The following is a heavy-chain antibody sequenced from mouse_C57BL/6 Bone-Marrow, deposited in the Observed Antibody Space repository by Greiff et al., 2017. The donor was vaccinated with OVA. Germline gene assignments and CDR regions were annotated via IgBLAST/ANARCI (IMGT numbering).Heavy chain of an antibody. Sequence: QVQLKESGAELVRPGSSVKLSCKASGYTFTSYWMHWVKQRPIQGLEWIGNIDPSDSETHYNQKFKDKATLTVDKSSSTAYMQLSSLTSEDSAVYYCARDLFYYFDYWGQGTTLTVSS. CDR3: ARDLFYYFDY. V-gene: IGHV1-52*01. J-gene: IGHJ2*01. CDR1: GYTFTSYW. D-gene: IGHD2-3*01. CDR2: IDPSDSET.